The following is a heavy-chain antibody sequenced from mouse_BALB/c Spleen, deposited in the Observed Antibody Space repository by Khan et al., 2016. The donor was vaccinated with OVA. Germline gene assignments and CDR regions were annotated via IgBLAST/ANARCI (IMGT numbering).Heavy chain of an antibody. CDR1: GFSLTNYG. V-gene: IGHV2-3*01. CDR3: AKWGTANYYAIDY. Sequence: QVRLQQSGPGLVAPSQSLSITCTVSGFSLTNYGVNWVRQPPGKGMEWLGVIWGDGSTNYYSTLMSRLSISKDNSQSQVFLKLSSLPTADTATYYCAKWGTANYYAIDYWGQGTSVTVSS. D-gene: IGHD1-2*01. J-gene: IGHJ4*01. CDR2: IWGDGST.